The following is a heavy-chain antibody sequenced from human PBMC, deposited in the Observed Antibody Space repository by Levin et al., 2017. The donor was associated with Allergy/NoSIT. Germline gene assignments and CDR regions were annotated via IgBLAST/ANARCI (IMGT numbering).Heavy chain of an antibody. D-gene: IGHD1-7*01. J-gene: IGHJ5*02. Sequence: SETLSLTCTVSGGSISSGDYYWSWIRQPPGKGLEWIGYIYYSGSTYYNPSLKSRVTISVDTSKNQFSLKLSSVTAADTAVYYCARAPAGTTSWFDPWGQGTLVTVSS. CDR2: IYYSGST. CDR3: ARAPAGTTSWFDP. CDR1: GGSISSGDYY. V-gene: IGHV4-30-4*01.